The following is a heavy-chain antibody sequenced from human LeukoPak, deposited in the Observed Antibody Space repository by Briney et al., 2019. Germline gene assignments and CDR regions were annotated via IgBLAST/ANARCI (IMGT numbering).Heavy chain of an antibody. D-gene: IGHD5-18*01. CDR2: IIPIFGTA. CDR3: ARVGYSYNF. Sequence: ASVTVSFTASVCTFISYAISWVRQAPGQGREWMGGIIPIFGTANYAQKFQGRVTITADESTSTAYMELSSLISEDTAVYYCARVGYSYNFWGQGTLVTVSS. CDR1: VCTFISYA. V-gene: IGHV1-69*13. J-gene: IGHJ4*02.